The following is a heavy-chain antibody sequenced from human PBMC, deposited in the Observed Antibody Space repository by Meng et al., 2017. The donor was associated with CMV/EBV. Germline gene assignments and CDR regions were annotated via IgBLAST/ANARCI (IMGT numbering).Heavy chain of an antibody. D-gene: IGHD2-2*01. J-gene: IGHJ6*02. Sequence: ASVKVSCKASGYTFTSYYMHWVRQAPGQGLEWMGIINPSGGSTSYAQKFQGRVTMTRDTSTSTVYMELSSLRPEDTAVYYCARDRIVVVPGMDVWGQGTTVTVSS. CDR1: GYTFTSYY. V-gene: IGHV1-46*01. CDR2: INPSGGST. CDR3: ARDRIVVVPGMDV.